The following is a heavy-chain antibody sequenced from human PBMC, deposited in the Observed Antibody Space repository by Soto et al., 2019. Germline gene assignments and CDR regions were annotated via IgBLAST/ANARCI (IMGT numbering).Heavy chain of an antibody. CDR2: SYHRSQWST. V-gene: IGHV6-1*01. CDR3: ARVSTGASNRGGFDI. D-gene: IGHD3-10*01. J-gene: IGHJ3*02. CDR1: GDSGPRNNAP. Sequence: SQSLSLPWVISGDSGPRNNAPWKWIRQSPSKGHEWLGRSYHRSQWSTEDALSVESRIIINPDPSENQSSLQLNSVTPEDTAVYYCARVSTGASNRGGFDIWGQGTLVTVSS.